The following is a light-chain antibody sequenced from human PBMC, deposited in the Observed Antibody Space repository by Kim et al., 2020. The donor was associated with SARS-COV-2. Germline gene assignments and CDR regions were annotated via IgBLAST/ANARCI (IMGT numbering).Light chain of an antibody. CDR2: EVT. CDR1: SSDVGGYNY. Sequence: QSALTQPPSASGSPGQPVTISCTGTSSDVGGYNYVSWYQQHPGKAPKVLIYEVTKRPSGVPDRFSGFKSGNTASLTVSGLQAEDEADYYCSSYAGSNTVVFVGGTQLTVL. V-gene: IGLV2-8*01. CDR3: SSYAGSNTVV. J-gene: IGLJ2*01.